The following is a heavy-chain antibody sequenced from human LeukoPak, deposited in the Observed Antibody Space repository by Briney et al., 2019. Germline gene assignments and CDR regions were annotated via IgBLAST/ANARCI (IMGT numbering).Heavy chain of an antibody. D-gene: IGHD6-19*01. V-gene: IGHV3-21*01. CDR2: ISSSSSYI. J-gene: IGHJ4*02. Sequence: PGGSLRLSCAASGFTFSSYSMNWVRQAPGKGLEWVSSISSSSSYIYYADSVKGRFTISRDNAKNSLYLQMNSLRAEDTAVYYCARGDSSGWYEGNFDYWGQGTLVTVPS. CDR1: GFTFSSYS. CDR3: ARGDSSGWYEGNFDY.